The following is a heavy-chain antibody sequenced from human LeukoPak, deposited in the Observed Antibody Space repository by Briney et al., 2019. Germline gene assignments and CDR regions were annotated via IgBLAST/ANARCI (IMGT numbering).Heavy chain of an antibody. CDR1: GFTFSSYW. CDR2: IKQDGSEK. CDR3: ARDSLKPIVVPAANLYDY. Sequence: GGSLRLSCAASGFTFSSYWMSWVRQAPGKGLEWVANIKQDGSEKYYVDSVKGRFTISRDNAKNSLYLQMNSLRAEDTAVYYCARDSLKPIVVPAANLYDYWGQGTLVTVSS. D-gene: IGHD2-2*01. V-gene: IGHV3-7*01. J-gene: IGHJ4*02.